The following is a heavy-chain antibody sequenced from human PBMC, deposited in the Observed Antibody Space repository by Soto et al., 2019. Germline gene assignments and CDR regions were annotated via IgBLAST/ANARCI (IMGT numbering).Heavy chain of an antibody. CDR2: IYYSGST. CDR3: ARHLDWLQPNAQYFDY. D-gene: IGHD5-18*01. V-gene: IGHV4-59*08. CDR1: GGSISSYY. J-gene: IGHJ4*02. Sequence: SETLSLTCTVSGGSISSYYWSWIRQPPGKGLEWIGYIYYSGSTNYNPPLKSRVTISVDTSKNQFSLKLSSVTAADTAVYYCARHLDWLQPNAQYFDYSGQGTLVTVSS.